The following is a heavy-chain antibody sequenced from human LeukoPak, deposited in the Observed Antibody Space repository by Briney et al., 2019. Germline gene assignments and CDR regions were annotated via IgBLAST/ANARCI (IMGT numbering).Heavy chain of an antibody. CDR3: ARDLGDTAMVGFDY. J-gene: IGHJ4*02. Sequence: GGSLRLSCAASGFTFSSYAMHWVRQAPGKGLEWVAVISYDGSNKYYADSVKGRFTISRDNSKNTLYLQMNSLRAEDTAVYYCARDLGDTAMVGFDYWGQGTLVTVSS. CDR2: ISYDGSNK. CDR1: GFTFSSYA. D-gene: IGHD5-18*01. V-gene: IGHV3-30*04.